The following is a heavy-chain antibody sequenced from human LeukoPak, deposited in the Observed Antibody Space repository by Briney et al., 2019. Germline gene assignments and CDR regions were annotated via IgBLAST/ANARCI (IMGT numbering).Heavy chain of an antibody. J-gene: IGHJ4*02. CDR2: ISNNGGTT. V-gene: IGHV3-64*01. CDR1: GFTFSSYT. D-gene: IGHD1-26*01. CDR3: ARVASSGTYGDY. Sequence: GSLRLSCAASGFTFSSYTMHWVRQAPGKGLEYVSAISNNGGTTYYANSVKGRFTISRDNSKNTLYLQMGSLRVEDMAVYYCARVASSGTYGDYWGQGTQVTVSS.